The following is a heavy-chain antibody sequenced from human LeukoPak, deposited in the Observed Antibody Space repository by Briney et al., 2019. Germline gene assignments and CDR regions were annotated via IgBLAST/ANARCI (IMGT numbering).Heavy chain of an antibody. CDR2: IKYDGSAT. Sequence: GGSLRLSYAASGFTFSNYWMHWIRQVPGKGLVWVSHIKYDGSATNYADSVKGRFTISRDNAKNTLYLQMNSLRAEDTAVYYCVSGSLQSGYNFDYWGQGALVTVSS. CDR1: GFTFSNYW. D-gene: IGHD3-3*01. V-gene: IGHV3-74*01. J-gene: IGHJ4*02. CDR3: VSGSLQSGYNFDY.